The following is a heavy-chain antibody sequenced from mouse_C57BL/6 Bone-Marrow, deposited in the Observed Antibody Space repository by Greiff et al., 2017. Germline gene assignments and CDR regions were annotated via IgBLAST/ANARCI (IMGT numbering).Heavy chain of an antibody. CDR3: ARQVTTVLATKYFDV. J-gene: IGHJ1*03. CDR2: ISGGGGNT. Sequence: EVMLVESGGGLVKPGGSLKLSCAASGFTFSSYTMSWVRQTPEKRLQWVAAISGGGGNTYYPASVKGRFTISRDNDNNIRDLQMSSRRSEDTAVYYCARQVTTVLATKYFDVWGTGTTVTVAS. V-gene: IGHV5-9*01. CDR1: GFTFSSYT. D-gene: IGHD1-1*01.